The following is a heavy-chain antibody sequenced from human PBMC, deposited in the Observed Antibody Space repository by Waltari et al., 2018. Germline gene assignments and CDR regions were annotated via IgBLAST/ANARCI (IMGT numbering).Heavy chain of an antibody. J-gene: IGHJ4*02. CDR2: IYSGGST. Sequence: EVQLVETGGGLIQPGGSLRLSCAASGFTVSSNYMSWVRQAPGKGLEWVSVIYSGGSTYNADSVKVRFTISRDNSKNTLYLQMNSLRAEDTAVYYCAREAGMSPFDYWGQGTLVTVSS. D-gene: IGHD3-10*01. CDR1: GFTVSSNY. V-gene: IGHV3-53*02. CDR3: AREAGMSPFDY.